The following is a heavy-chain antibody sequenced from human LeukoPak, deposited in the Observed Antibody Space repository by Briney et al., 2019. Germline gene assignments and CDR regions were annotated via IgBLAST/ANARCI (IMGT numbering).Heavy chain of an antibody. CDR2: FYPRGST. V-gene: IGHV4-38-2*02. Sequence: SETLSLTCTVSGYSISSGYYWGWIRPSPGKGLEWIGNFYPRGSTYYNPSLRSRVVISVDTSKNHFSLKLTSVTAADPAVYYWTRVLPTQSTRHWGQGTLVTVSS. J-gene: IGHJ4*02. CDR1: GYSISSGYY. D-gene: IGHD5-24*01. CDR3: TRVLPTQSTRH.